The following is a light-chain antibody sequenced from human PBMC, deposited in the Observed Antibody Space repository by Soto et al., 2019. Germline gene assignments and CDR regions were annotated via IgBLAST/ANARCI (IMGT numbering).Light chain of an antibody. CDR2: GAS. J-gene: IGKJ2*01. CDR1: QSVSSSF. V-gene: IGKV3-20*01. Sequence: EIVLTQSPGTLPLSPGERATLSCRASQSVSSSFLAWYQQRPGQAPRLLIYGASSRATGIPDRFSGSGSGTDFTLNISRVEPEDFAVYYCQQYRSSPRYTFGQGTKLEIK. CDR3: QQYRSSPRYT.